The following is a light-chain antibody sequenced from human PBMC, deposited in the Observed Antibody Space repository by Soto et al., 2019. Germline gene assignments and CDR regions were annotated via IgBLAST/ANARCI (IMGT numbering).Light chain of an antibody. J-gene: IGKJ1*01. CDR2: GTS. Sequence: EIVLTQSPGTLSLSPGERATLSCRASQNISRFYLAWYHQKPGQAPKLLISGTSTRATGIPDRFTGSGSGTEFSLTINRLEPEDFATYYCQQSYFILGTFGRGTKVEI. V-gene: IGKV3-20*01. CDR1: QNISRFY. CDR3: QQSYFILGT.